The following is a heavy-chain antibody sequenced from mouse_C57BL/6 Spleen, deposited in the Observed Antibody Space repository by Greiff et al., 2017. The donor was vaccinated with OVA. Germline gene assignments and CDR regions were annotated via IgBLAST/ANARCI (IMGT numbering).Heavy chain of an antibody. Sequence: VQRVESGAELMKPGASVKLSCKATGYTFTGYWIEWVKQRPGHGLEWIGEILPGSGSTNYNEKFKGKATFTADTSSNTAYMQLSSLTTEDSAIYYCARRPLYYGSSYGYFDYWGQGTTLTVSS. CDR1: GYTFTGYW. J-gene: IGHJ2*01. D-gene: IGHD1-1*01. CDR2: ILPGSGST. CDR3: ARRPLYYGSSYGYFDY. V-gene: IGHV1-9*01.